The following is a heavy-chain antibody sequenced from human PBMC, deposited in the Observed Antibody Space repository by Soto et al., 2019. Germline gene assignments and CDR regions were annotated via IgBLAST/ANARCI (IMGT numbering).Heavy chain of an antibody. CDR2: ISYDGSNK. J-gene: IGHJ4*02. V-gene: IGHV3-30-3*01. Sequence: PGGSLRLSCAASGFTFSSYAMHWVRQAPGKGLEWVAVISYDGSNKYYADSVKGRFIISRDNSKNTLYLQMNSLRAEDTAVYYCARSGGGFRGYFDYWGQGTLVNVSS. CDR1: GFTFSSYA. D-gene: IGHD3-16*01. CDR3: ARSGGGFRGYFDY.